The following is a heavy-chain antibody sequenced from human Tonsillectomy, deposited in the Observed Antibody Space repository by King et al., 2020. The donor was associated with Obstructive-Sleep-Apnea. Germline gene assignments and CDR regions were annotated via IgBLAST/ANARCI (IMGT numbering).Heavy chain of an antibody. CDR2: IYSGGST. V-gene: IGHV3-66*01. CDR1: GFTVSSNY. CDR3: AKLPTPKGSYDY. D-gene: IGHD3-10*01. Sequence: VQLVESGGALVQPGGSLRLSCAASGFTVSSNYMSWVRQAPGKGLEWGSVIYSGGSTYYADSVKGRFTISRDNSQSTLFLQMNSLRAEDTAVYYCAKLPTPKGSYDYWGQGTLVTVSS. J-gene: IGHJ4*02.